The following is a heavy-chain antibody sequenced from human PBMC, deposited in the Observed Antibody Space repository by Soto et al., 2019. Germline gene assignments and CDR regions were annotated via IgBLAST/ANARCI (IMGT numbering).Heavy chain of an antibody. J-gene: IGHJ4*02. CDR2: ISGSGGST. V-gene: IGHV3-23*01. CDR1: GFTFSSYA. CDR3: ATQYSRVVAGKFVSYFDY. D-gene: IGHD6-19*01. Sequence: GESLKISCAASGFTFSSYAMSWVRQAPGKGLEWVSAISGSGGSTYYADSVKGRFTISRDNSKNTLYLQMNSLRAEDTAVYYCATQYSRVVAGKFVSYFDYSGQGTLVTVSS.